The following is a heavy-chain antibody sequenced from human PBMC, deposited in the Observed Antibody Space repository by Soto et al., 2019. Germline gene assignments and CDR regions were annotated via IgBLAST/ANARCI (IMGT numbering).Heavy chain of an antibody. V-gene: IGHV4-31*03. D-gene: IGHD3-9*01. Sequence: QVQLQESGPGLVKPSQTLSLTCTVSGGSISSGGYYWSWIRQHPGKGLEWIGYIYYSGSTYYNPSLKSRVAIAVDTSKSQFALKLSSVTAADTAVYYCARGDDILTGYYLPYWGQGTLVTVSS. CDR2: IYYSGST. J-gene: IGHJ4*02. CDR1: GGSISSGGYY. CDR3: ARGDDILTGYYLPY.